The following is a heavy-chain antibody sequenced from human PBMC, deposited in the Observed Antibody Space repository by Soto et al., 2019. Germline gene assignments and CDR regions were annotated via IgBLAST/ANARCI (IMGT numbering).Heavy chain of an antibody. V-gene: IGHV4-39*01. CDR1: GGSISSSSYY. J-gene: IGHJ5*02. D-gene: IGHD4-4*01. CDR3: ARLSQYLHNWFDP. CDR2: IYYSGST. Sequence: SETLSLTCTVSGGSISSSSYYWGWIRQPPGKGLEWIGSIYYSGSTYYNPSLKSRVTISVDTSKNQFSLKLSSVTAADTAVYYCARLSQYLHNWFDPWGQRTLVTVSS.